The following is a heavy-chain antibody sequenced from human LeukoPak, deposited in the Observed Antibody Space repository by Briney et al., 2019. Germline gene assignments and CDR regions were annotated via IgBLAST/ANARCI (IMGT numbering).Heavy chain of an antibody. CDR3: ARESSPYYYGSGSYSV. Sequence: GGSLRLSCAASGFTFSSYGMHWVRQAPGKGLEWVAFIRYDGSNKYYADSVKGRFTISRDNSKNTLYLQMNSLRAEDTAVYYCARESSPYYYGSGSYSVWGQGTLVTVSS. CDR2: IRYDGSNK. D-gene: IGHD3-10*01. V-gene: IGHV3-30*02. CDR1: GFTFSSYG. J-gene: IGHJ4*02.